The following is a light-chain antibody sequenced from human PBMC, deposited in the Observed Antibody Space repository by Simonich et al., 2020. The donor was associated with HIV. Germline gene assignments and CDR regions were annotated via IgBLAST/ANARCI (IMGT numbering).Light chain of an antibody. J-gene: IGKJ2*01. Sequence: DIQMTQSPSTLSASVGDRVTITCRASQSISSWLAWYQQKPGKAPKVLIFDASSLESGVPSRFSGSGSGTDFTLTISSLQPDDSATYYCQQYNSYPYTFGQGTKLEIK. V-gene: IGKV1-5*01. CDR2: DAS. CDR3: QQYNSYPYT. CDR1: QSISSW.